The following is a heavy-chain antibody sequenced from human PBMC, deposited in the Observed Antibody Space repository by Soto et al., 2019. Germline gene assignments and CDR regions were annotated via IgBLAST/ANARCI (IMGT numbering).Heavy chain of an antibody. D-gene: IGHD6-19*01. V-gene: IGHV4-39*01. J-gene: IGHJ4*02. CDR3: ARLRSGPDNGWYWAFDY. CDR1: GGSISSGGYS. Sequence: PSETLSLTCAVSGGSISSGGYSWGWIRQPPGKGLELIGNIYYSGNTYYNPSLKSRVTISVDTSKSQFSLKLSSVTAADTAVYYCARLRSGPDNGWYWAFDYWGQGTLVTVSS. CDR2: IYYSGNT.